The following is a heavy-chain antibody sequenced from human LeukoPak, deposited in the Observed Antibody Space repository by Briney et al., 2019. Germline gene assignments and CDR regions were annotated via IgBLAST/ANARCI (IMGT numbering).Heavy chain of an antibody. V-gene: IGHV3-9*01. CDR1: GFTFDDYA. Sequence: GRSLRLSCAASGFTFDDYAMHWVRQAPGKGLEWVSGISWNSGSIGYADSVKGRFTISRDNAKNSLYLQMNSLRAEDTALYCCAKDMSGELNSFDYWGQGTLVTVSS. CDR2: ISWNSGSI. J-gene: IGHJ4*02. D-gene: IGHD1-14*01. CDR3: AKDMSGELNSFDY.